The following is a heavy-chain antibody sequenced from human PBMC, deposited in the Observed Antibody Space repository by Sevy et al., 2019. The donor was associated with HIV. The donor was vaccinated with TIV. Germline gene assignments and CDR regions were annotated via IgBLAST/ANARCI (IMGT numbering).Heavy chain of an antibody. Sequence: SETLSLTCSVSGGSGVSISDYYWSWIRQPPGKGLEWIGYINYSRSTKFNPSLKSRVTISVDTSKNQFSLKLTSVTAADTAVYYCARGGTSLFAPWGQGTLVTVSS. V-gene: IGHV4-61*08. CDR2: INYSRST. CDR1: GGSGVSISDYY. J-gene: IGHJ5*02. D-gene: IGHD2-15*01. CDR3: ARGGTSLFAP.